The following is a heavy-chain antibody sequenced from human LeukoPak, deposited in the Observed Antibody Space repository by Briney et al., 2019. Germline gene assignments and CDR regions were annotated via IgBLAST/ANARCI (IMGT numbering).Heavy chain of an antibody. V-gene: IGHV1-69*05. CDR1: GGTFSSYA. CDR3: ARSYSSSSWFDP. J-gene: IGHJ5*02. Sequence: SVKVSCKASGGTFSSYAISWVRQAPGQGLEWMGGIIPIFGTANYAQKFQGRVTITTDESTSTAYMELSSLRSEDTAVYYCARSYSSSSWFDPWSQGTLVTVSS. CDR2: IIPIFGTA. D-gene: IGHD6-13*01.